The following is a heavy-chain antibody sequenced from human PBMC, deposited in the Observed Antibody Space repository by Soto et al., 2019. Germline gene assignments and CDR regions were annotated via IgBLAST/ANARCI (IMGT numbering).Heavy chain of an antibody. CDR2: IRSKRYTYAT. V-gene: IGHV3-73*01. Sequence: EVQLVESGGGLVQPGGSLKLSCAASGFSFSDSAMHWIRQASGKGPEWIGRIRSKRYTYATEYAASVQGRFTISRDDSKNTAYLQMNSLKTDDTAVDYCTRHLVDYWGQRSLGTVAS. D-gene: IGHD3-16*01. J-gene: IGHJ4*02. CDR3: TRHLVDY. CDR1: GFSFSDSA.